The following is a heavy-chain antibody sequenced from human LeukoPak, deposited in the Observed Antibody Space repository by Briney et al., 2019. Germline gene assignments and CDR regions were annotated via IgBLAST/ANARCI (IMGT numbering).Heavy chain of an antibody. CDR1: GFIFSNYA. J-gene: IGHJ6*04. Sequence: GGSLRLSCAASGFIFSNYAMQWVRQAPGMGLEWVAFIRYDGGNTYYADSVKGRFTISRDNSKNSLYLQMNSLRAEDTAVYYCAELGITMIGGVWGKGTTVTISS. D-gene: IGHD3-10*02. V-gene: IGHV3-30*02. CDR3: AELGITMIGGV. CDR2: IRYDGGNT.